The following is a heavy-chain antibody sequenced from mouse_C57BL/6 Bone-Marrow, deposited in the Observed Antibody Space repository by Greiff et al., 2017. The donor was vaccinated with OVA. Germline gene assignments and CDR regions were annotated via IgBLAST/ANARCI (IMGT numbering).Heavy chain of an antibody. Sequence: QVQLQQPGAELVKPGASVKLSCKASGYTFTSYWMHWVKQRPGRGLEWIGRIDPNSGGTKYNEKFKSKATLTVDKSSSTAYMQLSSLTSEDSAVYYWSRRAVYGNYFWTWYFDVWGTGTTVTVSS. CDR3: SRRAVYGNYFWTWYFDV. CDR2: IDPNSGGT. CDR1: GYTFTSYW. V-gene: IGHV1-72*01. J-gene: IGHJ1*03. D-gene: IGHD2-1*01.